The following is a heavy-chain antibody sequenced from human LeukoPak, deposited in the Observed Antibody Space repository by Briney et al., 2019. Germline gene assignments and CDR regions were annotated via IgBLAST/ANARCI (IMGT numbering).Heavy chain of an antibody. Sequence: GGSLRLSCAASGFTFSSYEMNWVRQAPGKGLEWVSAISGSGGSTYYADSVKGRFTISRDNSKNTLYLQMNSLRAEDTAVYYCAKGRIVATPNWFDPWGQGTLVTVSS. CDR2: ISGSGGST. J-gene: IGHJ5*02. CDR1: GFTFSSYE. CDR3: AKGRIVATPNWFDP. V-gene: IGHV3-23*01. D-gene: IGHD5-12*01.